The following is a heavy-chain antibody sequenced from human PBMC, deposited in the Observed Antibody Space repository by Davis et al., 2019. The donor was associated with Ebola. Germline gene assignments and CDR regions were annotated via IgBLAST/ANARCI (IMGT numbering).Heavy chain of an antibody. D-gene: IGHD3-3*01. CDR2: IYYSGST. Sequence: SETLSLTCTVSGGSISSYYWSWIRQPPGKGLEWIGYIYYSGSTNYNPSLKSRVTISVDTSKNQFSLKLRSVTAADTAVYYCARGRGVLRFLEWLPYYGMDVWGKGTTVTVSS. CDR3: ARGRGVLRFLEWLPYYGMDV. V-gene: IGHV4-59*01. J-gene: IGHJ6*04. CDR1: GGSISSYY.